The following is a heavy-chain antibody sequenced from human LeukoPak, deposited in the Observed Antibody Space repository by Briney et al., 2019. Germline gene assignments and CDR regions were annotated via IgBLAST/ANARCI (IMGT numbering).Heavy chain of an antibody. CDR3: ARDPSVAATQDCGGDCPHNAFDI. CDR2: INPSGGST. D-gene: IGHD2-21*02. Sequence: GSVKVSCKASVYTFTSYYMHWVPEAPGQGLEWMGIINPSGGSTSYAQKFQGRVTMTRDTSTSTVYMELSSLRSEDTAVYYCARDPSVAATQDCGGDCPHNAFDIWGQGTMVTVSS. CDR1: VYTFTSYY. V-gene: IGHV1-46*01. J-gene: IGHJ3*02.